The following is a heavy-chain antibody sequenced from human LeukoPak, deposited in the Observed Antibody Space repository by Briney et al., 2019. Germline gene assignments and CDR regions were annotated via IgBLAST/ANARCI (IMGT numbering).Heavy chain of an antibody. CDR3: VKDPRDTYGTNWFVS. CDR1: GFSFGNYA. V-gene: IGHV3-23*01. CDR2: ISGTGGAT. J-gene: IGHJ5*01. D-gene: IGHD2-21*01. Sequence: GGSLRLSCVASGFSFGNYAMSWVRQTPGNGPQWISQISGTGGATWYAGFARDRFTISRDNSKKTLYLQMSGLRVEDTAMYYCVKDPRDTYGTNWFVSWGQGTLLIVSS.